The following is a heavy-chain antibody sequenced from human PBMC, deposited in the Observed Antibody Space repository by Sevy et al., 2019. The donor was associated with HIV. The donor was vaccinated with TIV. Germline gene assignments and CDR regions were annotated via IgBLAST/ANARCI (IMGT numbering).Heavy chain of an antibody. Sequence: SETLSLTCTVSGGSISSGDYYWSWIRQPPGKGLEWIGYIYYTGSTYYYSSLKSRVTISVDTSKNQFSLKLNSVTAADTAVYYCARQVVVVASTEAGWDYWGQGILVTVSS. J-gene: IGHJ4*02. CDR1: GGSISSGDYY. CDR3: ARQVVVVASTEAGWDY. CDR2: IYYTGST. V-gene: IGHV4-30-4*01. D-gene: IGHD2-15*01.